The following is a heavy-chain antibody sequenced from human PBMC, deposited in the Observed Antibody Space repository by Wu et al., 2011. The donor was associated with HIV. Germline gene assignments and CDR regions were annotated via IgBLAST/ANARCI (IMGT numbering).Heavy chain of an antibody. J-gene: IGHJ3*02. D-gene: IGHD1-26*01. CDR2: INPSSGGT. CDR3: ARRSGSYPDAFDI. Sequence: QVQLVQSGAELKKPGASVKVSCKASGYTFTDYYMHWVRQAPGQGLEWMGWINPSSGGTNFAQKFQDRVIMTRDTSISTAYMELSRLRSDDTAVYYCARRSGSYPDAFDIWGQGTMVTVSS. V-gene: IGHV1-2*02. CDR1: GYTFTDYY.